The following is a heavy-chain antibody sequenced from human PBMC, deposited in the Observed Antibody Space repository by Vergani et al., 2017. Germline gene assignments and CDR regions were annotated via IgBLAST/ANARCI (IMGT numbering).Heavy chain of an antibody. CDR2: ISYDGSNK. Sequence: QVQLVETGGGVVQPGGSLRLYCATSGFSFNTYGAHWVRQAPGKGLEWVAVISYDGSNKYYADSVKGRFTISRDNSKNTLYLQMNSLRAEDTAVYYCARTLNWNYVFLDYWGQGTLVTVSS. D-gene: IGHD1-7*01. V-gene: IGHV3-30*19. CDR3: ARTLNWNYVFLDY. CDR1: GFSFNTYG. J-gene: IGHJ4*02.